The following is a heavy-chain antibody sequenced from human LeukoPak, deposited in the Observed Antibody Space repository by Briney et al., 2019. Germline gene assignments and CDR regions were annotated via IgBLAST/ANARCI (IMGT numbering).Heavy chain of an antibody. CDR1: GDSVSGNSAA. CDR3: ARVPYYYGSGSPNWFDP. V-gene: IGHV6-1*01. J-gene: IGHJ5*02. CDR2: IYYRSKWYN. D-gene: IGHD3-10*01. Sequence: SQTLSLTCAISGDSVSGNSAAWNWIRQSPSRGLEWLGRIYYRSKWYNDYAVSVKSRITINPDTSKNQFSLQLNSVTPEDTAVYYCARVPYYYGSGSPNWFDPWGQGTLVTVSS.